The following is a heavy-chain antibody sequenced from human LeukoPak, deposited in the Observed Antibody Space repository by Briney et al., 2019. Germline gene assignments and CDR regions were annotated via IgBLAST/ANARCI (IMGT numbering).Heavy chain of an antibody. V-gene: IGHV1-8*03. J-gene: IGHJ6*03. CDR3: ARAPPSNTPDYYMDV. CDR1: GYTFTSYD. Sequence: VKVSCKASGYTFTSYDINWVRQATGQGLGWMGWMNRTSGNTGYAQEFRGRVTITMSPSISTAYMELSSLRSEDTAVYYCARAPPSNTPDYYMDVWGKGTTVTVSS. CDR2: MNRTSGNT.